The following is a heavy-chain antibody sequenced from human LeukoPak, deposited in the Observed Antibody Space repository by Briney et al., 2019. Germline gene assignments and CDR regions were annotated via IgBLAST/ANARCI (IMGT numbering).Heavy chain of an antibody. CDR3: ARGYSDFRVEGRYFHS. J-gene: IGHJ4*02. V-gene: IGHV4-59*01. Sequence: SETLSLTCTVSDGSITNYDWSWVRQPPGKGLEFIGHVHYSGTANYNPSLRSRVTISIDTSKKHFFLKLKSVTAADTAVYYCARGYSDFRVEGRYFHSWGQGTLVTVSS. D-gene: IGHD4-11*01. CDR2: VHYSGTA. CDR1: DGSITNYD.